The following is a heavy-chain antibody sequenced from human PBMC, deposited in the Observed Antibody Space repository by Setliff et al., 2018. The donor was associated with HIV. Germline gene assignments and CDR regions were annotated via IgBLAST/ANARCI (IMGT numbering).Heavy chain of an antibody. V-gene: IGHV3-30*04. CDR3: AKAGSGWLEHIDY. J-gene: IGHJ4*02. CDR2: ISYDGSKK. Sequence: GGSLRLSCAASGFTFSRYGMHWVRQAPGKGLEWVAFISYDGSKKYDADSVKGRFTISRDNSKNTLYLQMNSLGAEDTAVYYCAKAGSGWLEHIDYWGQGTRVTVSS. D-gene: IGHD6-19*01. CDR1: GFTFSRYG.